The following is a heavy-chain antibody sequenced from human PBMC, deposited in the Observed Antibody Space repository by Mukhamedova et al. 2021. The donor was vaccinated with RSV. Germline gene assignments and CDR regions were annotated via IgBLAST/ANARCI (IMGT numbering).Heavy chain of an antibody. J-gene: IGHJ4*02. CDR2: IWYDGSGQ. CDR3: ARSGSDYSIDY. Sequence: MHWVRQAPGKGLEWASFIWYDGSGQYYVDSVKGRFTISRDNSKNTLYLQMNSPRTEDTAMYYCARSGSDYSIDYWGQGTLVTVS. D-gene: IGHD2-21*01. V-gene: IGHV3-30*02.